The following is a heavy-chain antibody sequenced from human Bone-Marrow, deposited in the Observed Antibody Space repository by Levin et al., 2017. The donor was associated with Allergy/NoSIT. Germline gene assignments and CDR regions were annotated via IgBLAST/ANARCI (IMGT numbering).Heavy chain of an antibody. D-gene: IGHD3-16*01. Sequence: GESLKISCTASGFAFRSYGIHWVRQAPGKGLEWVAVISYDGNDKYYADSVKGRFTISRDNSKNTVHLQMNSLRAEDTAVYYCAKDRAYVRSDYYYGLDVWGQGTTVTVSS. CDR1: GFAFRSYG. J-gene: IGHJ6*02. CDR2: ISYDGNDK. CDR3: AKDRAYVRSDYYYGLDV. V-gene: IGHV3-30*18.